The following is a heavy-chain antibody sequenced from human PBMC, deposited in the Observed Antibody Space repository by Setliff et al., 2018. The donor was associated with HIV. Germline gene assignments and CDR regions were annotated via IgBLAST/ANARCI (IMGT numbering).Heavy chain of an antibody. CDR2: ISSNGGST. Sequence: PGGSLRLSCVASGINFKSSHMNWVRQAPGKGLEYVSAISSNGGSTYYADSVKGRFTISRDNSKNTLYLQMSSLRAEDTAVYYCGNFKYYSDRSYYYSVGPGVYWGQGTLVTVSS. J-gene: IGHJ4*02. D-gene: IGHD3-22*01. V-gene: IGHV3-64D*09. CDR3: GNFKYYSDRSYYYSVGPGVY. CDR1: GINFKSSH.